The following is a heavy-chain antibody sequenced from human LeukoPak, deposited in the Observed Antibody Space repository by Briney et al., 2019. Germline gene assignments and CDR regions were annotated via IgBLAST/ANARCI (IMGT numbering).Heavy chain of an antibody. J-gene: IGHJ4*02. D-gene: IGHD6-13*01. CDR3: AKDRSIAAAGPGGDY. CDR2: ISYDGSNK. V-gene: IGHV3-30*18. CDR1: GYSFTSYW. Sequence: GESLKISCKGSGYSFTSYWIGWVRQAPGKGLEWVAVISYDGSNKYYADSVKGRFTISRDNSKNTLYLQMNSLRAEDTAVYYCAKDRSIAAAGPGGDYWGQGTLVTVSS.